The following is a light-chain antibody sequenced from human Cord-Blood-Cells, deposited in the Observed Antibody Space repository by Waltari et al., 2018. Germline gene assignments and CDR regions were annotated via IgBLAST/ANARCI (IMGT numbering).Light chain of an antibody. V-gene: IGKV3-15*01. J-gene: IGKJ4*02. CDR2: GAS. CDR1: QSVSSN. CDR3: QQYNNWPPLT. Sequence: EIVMMQSPATLSVSPGERATISCTASQSVSSNLAWYQQKPGQPPRLLIYGASTRATGTPARFSGSVSGTEFALTISSLQSEDFAVYYCQQYNNWPPLTFGGGTKVEIK.